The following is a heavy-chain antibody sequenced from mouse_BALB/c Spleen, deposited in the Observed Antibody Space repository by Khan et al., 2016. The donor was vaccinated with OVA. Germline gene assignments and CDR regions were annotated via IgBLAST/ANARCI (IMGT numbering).Heavy chain of an antibody. CDR1: GFTFSSYG. CDR2: ISSDSYNI. CDR3: ASGTSAWFAY. V-gene: IGHV5-17*02. J-gene: IGHJ3*01. D-gene: IGHD1-3*01. Sequence: EVQLVESGGGLVQPGGSRKLSCAASGFTFSSYGMHWVRQAPEKGLEWVAYISSDSYNIYYADTVKGRFTISRDNPRKTLYLQMSSLGSEDTAMYYCASGTSAWFAYWGQGTLVTVSA.